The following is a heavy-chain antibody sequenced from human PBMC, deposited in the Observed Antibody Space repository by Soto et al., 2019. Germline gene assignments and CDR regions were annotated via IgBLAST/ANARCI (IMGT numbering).Heavy chain of an antibody. V-gene: IGHV3-53*01. CDR3: VRPLPSGEDYGMDV. J-gene: IGHJ6*02. CDR2: IYNDGKT. D-gene: IGHD3-10*01. CDR1: GLIVGDEY. Sequence: VGSLRLSCAVAGLIVGDEYMGWIRQAPGKGLEWVSVIYNDGKTYYRDSVKGRFTISRDTSMNTLDLRMDSLRAEDTAVYYCVRPLPSGEDYGMDVWGQGTTVTVSS.